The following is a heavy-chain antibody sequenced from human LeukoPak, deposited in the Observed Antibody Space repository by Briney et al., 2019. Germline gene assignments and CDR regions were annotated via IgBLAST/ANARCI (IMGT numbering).Heavy chain of an antibody. CDR3: AREGVILWFGELYSWFDP. CDR1: GDSISNSY. Sequence: SETLSLTCPVSGDSISNSYWGWIRQPPGEALEWIGYIYYSGSTNYNPSLKSRVTISVDTSKNHFSLKLSSVTAADTAVYYCAREGVILWFGELYSWFDPWGQGTLVTVSS. V-gene: IGHV4-59*01. J-gene: IGHJ5*02. D-gene: IGHD3-10*01. CDR2: IYYSGST.